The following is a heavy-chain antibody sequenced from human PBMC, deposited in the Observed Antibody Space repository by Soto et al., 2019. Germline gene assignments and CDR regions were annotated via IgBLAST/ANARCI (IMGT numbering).Heavy chain of an antibody. Sequence: SETLSLTCAVYGGSFSGYYWSWIRQPPWKGLEWIGEINHSGSTNYNPSLKSRVTISVDTSKNQFSLKLSSATAADTAVYYCARDITETTATQGDSWGQETLLTVSS. V-gene: IGHV4-34*01. CDR1: GGSFSGYY. CDR3: ARDITETTATQGDS. D-gene: IGHD1-7*01. J-gene: IGHJ5*01. CDR2: INHSGST.